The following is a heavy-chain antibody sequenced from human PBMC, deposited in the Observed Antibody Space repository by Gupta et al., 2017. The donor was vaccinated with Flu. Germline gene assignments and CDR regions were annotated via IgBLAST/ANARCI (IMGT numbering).Heavy chain of an antibody. Sequence: QVQLVESGGGVVQPGKSLRVSCAASGFTFSSYAMHWVRPAPGKGLEWVAGISYDGSDQYYGDSVKGRFSVSRDNSQNTVFLQMNSLSTEDTAVYFCAKRGGTYYNILTGLDYWGQGILVTVSS. D-gene: IGHD3-9*01. J-gene: IGHJ4*02. CDR3: AKRGGTYYNILTGLDY. V-gene: IGHV3-30*18. CDR2: ISYDGSDQ. CDR1: GFTFSSYA.